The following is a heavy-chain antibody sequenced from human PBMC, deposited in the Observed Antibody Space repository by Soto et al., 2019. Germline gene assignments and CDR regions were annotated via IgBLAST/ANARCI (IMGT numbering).Heavy chain of an antibody. J-gene: IGHJ4*01. CDR3: TTDSYSTIIIVRFDY. V-gene: IGHV3-33*01. CDR2: IWYDGSNK. D-gene: IGHD3-22*01. CDR1: GFTFSSYG. Sequence: GGSLRLSCAASGFTFSSYGIHWVRQAPGKGLEWVAVIWYDGSNKYYADSVKGRFTISRDNSKNTLYLQMNSLRAEDTAVYYCTTDSYSTIIIVRFDYWGHGTLVTVSS.